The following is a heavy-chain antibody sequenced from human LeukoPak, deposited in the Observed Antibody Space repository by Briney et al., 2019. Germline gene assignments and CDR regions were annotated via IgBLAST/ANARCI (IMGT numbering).Heavy chain of an antibody. CDR1: GFTFSSYW. CDR2: IKQDGSEK. V-gene: IGHV3-7*01. J-gene: IGHJ3*02. D-gene: IGHD1-26*01. Sequence: GGSLRLSCAASGFTFSSYWMSWVRQAPGKGLEWVANIKQDGSEKYYVDSVKGRFTISRDNAKDSLYLQMNSLRAEDTAVYYCARAGGTYYGIAFDIWGQGTMVTVSS. CDR3: ARAGGTYYGIAFDI.